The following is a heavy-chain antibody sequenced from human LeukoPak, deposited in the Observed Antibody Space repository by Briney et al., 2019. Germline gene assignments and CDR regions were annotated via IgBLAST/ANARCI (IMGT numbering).Heavy chain of an antibody. D-gene: IGHD6-19*01. CDR1: GGTFSSYA. CDR3: ARSEGWDSSGWSSRAYYYYYMDV. CDR2: VIPIFGPA. J-gene: IGHJ6*03. Sequence: ASVKVSCKASGGTFSSYAISWVRQAPGQGLEWMGGVIPIFGPANYAQKSQGRVTITTDESTSTAYMELSSLRSEDTAVYYCARSEGWDSSGWSSRAYYYYYMDVWGRGTTVTVSS. V-gene: IGHV1-69*05.